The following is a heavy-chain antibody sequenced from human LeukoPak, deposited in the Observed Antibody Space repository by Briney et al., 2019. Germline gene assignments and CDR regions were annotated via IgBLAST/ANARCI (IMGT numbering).Heavy chain of an antibody. D-gene: IGHD4-11*01. V-gene: IGHV4-59*01. CDR3: ACCKIVESNFDV. CDR2: VHYSLSS. CDR1: GASFNGYY. J-gene: IGHJ5*02. Sequence: SETLSLTCTVSGASFNGYYWSWVRQPPGKGLEWIGNVHYSLSSNYSPSPESRVTISMDTSQRQFSLKLTAVTAADTAVYYCACCKIVESNFDVWGQGMLVTVSS.